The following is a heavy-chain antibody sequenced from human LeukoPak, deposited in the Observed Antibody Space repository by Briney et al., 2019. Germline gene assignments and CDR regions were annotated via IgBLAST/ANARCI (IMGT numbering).Heavy chain of an antibody. D-gene: IGHD3-9*01. J-gene: IGHJ3*02. CDR3: ARGFVSYYDILTGYYRGHAFDI. CDR2: ITAFNGNT. CDR1: GYTFTSYG. Sequence: ASVKVSCKVSGYTFTSYGINWVRQAPGQGLEWMGWITAFNGNTNYAQKLQGRVTMTTDTSTSTAYMELRSLRSDDTAVYYCARGFVSYYDILTGYYRGHAFDIWGQGTMVTVSS. V-gene: IGHV1-18*01.